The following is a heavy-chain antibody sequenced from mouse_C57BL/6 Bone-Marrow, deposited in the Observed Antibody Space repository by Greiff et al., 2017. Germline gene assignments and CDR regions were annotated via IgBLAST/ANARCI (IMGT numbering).Heavy chain of an antibody. CDR1: GYTFTSYW. CDR3: ARHFTTVVPYFDY. D-gene: IGHD1-1*01. J-gene: IGHJ2*01. CDR2: IDPSDSET. V-gene: IGHV1-52*01. Sequence: QVQLQQSGAELVRPGSSVKLSCQASGYTFTSYWLHWVKQRPIQGLEWIGNIDPSDSETHYNQKFKDKATLTVDKSSSTAYMQLSSLTSEDSAVYYCARHFTTVVPYFDYWGQGTTLTVSS.